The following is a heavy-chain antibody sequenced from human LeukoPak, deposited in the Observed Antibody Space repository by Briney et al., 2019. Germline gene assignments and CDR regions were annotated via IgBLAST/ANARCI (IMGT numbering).Heavy chain of an antibody. CDR3: ARDTPVGGSGSS. V-gene: IGHV3-21*01. CDR2: ISSSSSYI. D-gene: IGHD3-10*01. J-gene: IGHJ5*02. CDR1: GFTFSSYS. Sequence: SGGSLRLSCAASGFTFSSYSMNWVRQAPGKGLEWVSSISSSSSYIYYADSVKGRFTISRDNAKNSLYLQMNSLRAEDTAVYYCARDTPVGGSGSSWGQGTLVTVSS.